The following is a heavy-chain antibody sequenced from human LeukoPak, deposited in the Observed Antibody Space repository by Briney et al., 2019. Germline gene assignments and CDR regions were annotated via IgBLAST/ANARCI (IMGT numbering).Heavy chain of an antibody. Sequence: PGGSLRLSCAASGFTFSSYAMSWVRXAPGKGLXWVSAISGSGGSTYYADSVKGRFTISRDNSKNTLYLQMNSLRAEDTAVYYCAKAPVGYCSGGSCYWDYWGQGTLVTVSS. V-gene: IGHV3-23*01. D-gene: IGHD2-15*01. CDR2: ISGSGGST. J-gene: IGHJ4*02. CDR3: AKAPVGYCSGGSCYWDY. CDR1: GFTFSSYA.